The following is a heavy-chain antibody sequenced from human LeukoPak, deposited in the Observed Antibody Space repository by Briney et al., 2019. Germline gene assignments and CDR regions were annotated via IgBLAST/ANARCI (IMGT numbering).Heavy chain of an antibody. Sequence: GGSLRLSCAASGFTFRSYAMHWDRQAPGKGLEWVAVISSDGSNKYYADSVKGRFTISRDNSKNTLYLQMNSLRPEDTAVYYCARGLAYYYDSSAYFLDYWGQGTLVTVSS. V-gene: IGHV3-30*04. CDR2: ISSDGSNK. J-gene: IGHJ4*02. D-gene: IGHD3-22*01. CDR1: GFTFRSYA. CDR3: ARGLAYYYDSSAYFLDY.